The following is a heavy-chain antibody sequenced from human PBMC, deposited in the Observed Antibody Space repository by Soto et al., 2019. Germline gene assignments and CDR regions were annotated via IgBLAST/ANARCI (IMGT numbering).Heavy chain of an antibody. CDR1: GGSFSGYY. CDR2: INHSGST. J-gene: IGHJ6*02. Sequence: QVQLQQWGAGLLKPSETLSLTCAVYGGSFSGYYWSWIRQPPGKGLEWIGEINHSGSTNYNPSLKSRVTISVDTSKNQFSLKLSSVTAADTAVYYCARGGYYGSGSYSGYYYYGMDVWGQGTTVTVSS. CDR3: ARGGYYGSGSYSGYYYYGMDV. D-gene: IGHD3-10*01. V-gene: IGHV4-34*01.